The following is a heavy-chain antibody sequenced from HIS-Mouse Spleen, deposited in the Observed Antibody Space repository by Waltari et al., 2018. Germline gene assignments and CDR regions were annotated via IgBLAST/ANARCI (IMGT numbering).Heavy chain of an antibody. J-gene: IGHJ2*01. CDR1: GGSISSSSYY. CDR3: AREIPYSSSWYDWYFDL. Sequence: QLQLQESGPGLVKPSETLSLTCTVSGGSISSSSYYWGWIRQPPGQGLEWIGSIYYSGSTDYNPSLKSRVTISVETSKNQFSLKLSSVTAADTAVYYCAREIPYSSSWYDWYFDLWGRGTLVTVSS. D-gene: IGHD6-13*01. V-gene: IGHV4-39*07. CDR2: IYYSGST.